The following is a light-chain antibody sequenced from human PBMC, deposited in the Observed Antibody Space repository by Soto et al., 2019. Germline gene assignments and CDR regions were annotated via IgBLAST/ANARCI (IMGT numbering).Light chain of an antibody. CDR3: QSADSSSTSYV. CDR2: KDT. J-gene: IGLJ1*01. Sequence: SYELTQPPAVSVSPGQTARITCSGDGSPKKYAYWHQQKAGQAPVLVMYKDTERPSGIPERFSGSSSGTTVTLIISEVQADDEADYYCQSADSSSTSYVFGPGTKLTVL. V-gene: IGLV3-25*02. CDR1: GSPKKY.